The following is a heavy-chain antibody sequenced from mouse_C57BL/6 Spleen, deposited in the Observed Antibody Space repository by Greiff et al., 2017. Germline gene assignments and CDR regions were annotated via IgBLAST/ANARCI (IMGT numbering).Heavy chain of an antibody. CDR2: ISSGGSYT. CDR3: ARHGGKNGYDGFYAMDY. CDR1: AFAFSSYG. J-gene: IGHJ4*01. V-gene: IGHV5-6*01. Sequence: EVKLQESGGDLVKPGGSLKLSCAASAFAFSSYGMSWVRQTPDKRLEWVATISSGGSYTYYPDSVKGRFTISRDNAKNTLYLQMSSLKSEDTAMYYCARHGGKNGYDGFYAMDYWGQGTSVTVSS. D-gene: IGHD2-2*01.